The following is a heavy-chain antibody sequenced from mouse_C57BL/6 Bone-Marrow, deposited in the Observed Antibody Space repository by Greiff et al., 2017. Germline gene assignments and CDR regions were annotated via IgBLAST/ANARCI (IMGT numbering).Heavy chain of an antibody. CDR3: ARGTEGYYYAMDY. CDR1: GFNIKDDY. J-gene: IGHJ4*01. V-gene: IGHV14-4*01. CDR2: IDPENGDT. D-gene: IGHD3-3*01. Sequence: VQLQQSGAELVRPGASVKLSCTASGFNIKDDYMHWVKQRPEQGLEWIGWIDPENGDTEYASKFQGKATITADTSSNTAYLQLSSLTSEDTAVYYCARGTEGYYYAMDYWGQGTSVTVSS.